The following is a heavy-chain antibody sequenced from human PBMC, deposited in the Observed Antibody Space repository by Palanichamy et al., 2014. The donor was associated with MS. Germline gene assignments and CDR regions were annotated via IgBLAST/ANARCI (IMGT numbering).Heavy chain of an antibody. CDR2: ISASGNST. CDR3: ANGRSATTVAPFY. CDR1: GFTLSSYA. V-gene: IGHV3-23*01. D-gene: IGHD4-23*01. J-gene: IGHJ4*02. Sequence: EVQLWESGGGLVEPGGSLRLSCAASGFTLSSYALSWVRQAPGKGLEWVSIISASGNSTYYVDSVKGRFTVSRDNSKNTVYLQMNSLRAEDTAVYYCANGRSATTVAPFYWGQGTVVTVSS.